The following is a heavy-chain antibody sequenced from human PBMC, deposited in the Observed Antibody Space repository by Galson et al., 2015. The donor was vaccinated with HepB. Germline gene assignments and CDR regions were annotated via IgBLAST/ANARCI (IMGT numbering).Heavy chain of an antibody. CDR1: GFIVDGSG. Sequence: SLRLSCAASGFIVDGSGMSWVRQAPGKGLEWVSGISASGGKKYYAHTVKGAFTQSGGNSQNTVYLQMNSLRVDDSALYYCTRDSGWESAYWGQGTLVTVSS. CDR3: TRDSGWESAY. CDR2: ISASGGKK. V-gene: IGHV3-23*01. D-gene: IGHD3-10*01. J-gene: IGHJ4*02.